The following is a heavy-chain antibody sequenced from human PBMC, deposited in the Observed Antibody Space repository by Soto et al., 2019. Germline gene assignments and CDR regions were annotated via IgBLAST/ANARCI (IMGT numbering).Heavy chain of an antibody. Sequence: VQLQQSGPGLVKPSQTLSLTCAISGDSVSSNHATCDWIRQSPSRGLEWLGRTDYRSKWYYDYAPPVKSPITINPDTSNNQLSLQLNSVTHDDTAVYYCVRLIGNSWLDSWGQGTLVTVSS. J-gene: IGHJ5*01. CDR1: GDSVSSNHAT. CDR2: TDYRSKWYY. V-gene: IGHV6-1*01. D-gene: IGHD3-16*01. CDR3: VRLIGNSWLDS.